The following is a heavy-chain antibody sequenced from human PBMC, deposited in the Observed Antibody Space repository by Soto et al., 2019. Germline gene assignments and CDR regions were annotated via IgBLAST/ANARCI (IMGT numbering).Heavy chain of an antibody. J-gene: IGHJ6*02. CDR2: ISGSGGGT. D-gene: IGHD3-3*01. V-gene: IGHV3-23*01. CDR1: GFTFSSYA. Sequence: PGGSLRLSCAASGFTFSSYAMSWVRQAPGKGLEWVSAISGSGGGTYYADSVKGRFTISRDNSKNTLYLQMNSLRAEDTAVYYCAKDLVRGFGVVIGCMDVWGQGTTVTVSS. CDR3: AKDLVRGFGVVIGCMDV.